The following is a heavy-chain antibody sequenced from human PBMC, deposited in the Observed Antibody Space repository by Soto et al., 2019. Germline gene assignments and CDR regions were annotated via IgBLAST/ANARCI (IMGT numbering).Heavy chain of an antibody. J-gene: IGHJ4*02. CDR3: ANGGTAYSPHPDY. Sequence: EVELLESWGGLVQPGGTLRLSCAAAGFTFSSFAMTWVRQVPGKGLEWVSSISAGDDSTYYADSVKGRFAISRDNSKNTLYLQMNSLRADDTALYHCANGGTAYSPHPDYLGQGTLVTVSS. CDR2: ISAGDDST. D-gene: IGHD2-15*01. V-gene: IGHV3-23*01. CDR1: GFTFSSFA.